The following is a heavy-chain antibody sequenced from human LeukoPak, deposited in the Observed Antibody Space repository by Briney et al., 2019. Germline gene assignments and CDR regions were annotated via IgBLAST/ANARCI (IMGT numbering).Heavy chain of an antibody. Sequence: SETLSLTCTVSGGSISSYYWSWIRQPPGKGLEWIGYIYTSGSTNYNPSLKSRVTISVDTSKNQFSLKLSPVTAADTAVYYCAREDYGDYSIDYWGQGTLVTVSS. D-gene: IGHD4-17*01. CDR1: GGSISSYY. J-gene: IGHJ4*02. CDR2: IYTSGST. CDR3: AREDYGDYSIDY. V-gene: IGHV4-4*09.